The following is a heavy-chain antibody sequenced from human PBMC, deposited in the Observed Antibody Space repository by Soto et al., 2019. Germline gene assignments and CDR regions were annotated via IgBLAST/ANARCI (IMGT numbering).Heavy chain of an antibody. CDR1: GFTFSNYA. V-gene: IGHV3-23*01. D-gene: IGHD5-12*01. Sequence: EVQLLESGGTLVQPGGSLRLSCVASGFTFSNYAMSWVRQAPGKGLEWVSTVTTRGASTYYADSVKGRFAISRDESMNTLYLQMNSLGADDTAVYYCAKSSGYRGFHDGPDSKWFDYWGQGTLVTVSS. J-gene: IGHJ4*02. CDR2: VTTRGAST. CDR3: AKSSGYRGFHDGPDSKWFDY.